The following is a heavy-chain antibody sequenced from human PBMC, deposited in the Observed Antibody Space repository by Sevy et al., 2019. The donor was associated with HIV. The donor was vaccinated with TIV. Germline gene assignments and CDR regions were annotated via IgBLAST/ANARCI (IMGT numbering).Heavy chain of an antibody. CDR3: ARGDAAAAADGFDI. CDR1: GFTFSSYG. V-gene: IGHV3-30*02. Sequence: GGSLRLSCAASGFTFSSYGMHWVRQAPGKGLEWVAFIRFDGDSKYYTESVKGRLTISRDNSKNTLYLQMTSLRPEDTTVYFCARGDAAAAADGFDIWGQGTMVTVS. CDR2: IRFDGDSK. J-gene: IGHJ3*02. D-gene: IGHD6-13*01.